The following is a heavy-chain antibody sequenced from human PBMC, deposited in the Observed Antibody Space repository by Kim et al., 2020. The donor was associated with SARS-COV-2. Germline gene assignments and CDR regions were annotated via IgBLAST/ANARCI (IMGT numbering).Heavy chain of an antibody. V-gene: IGHV6-1*01. Sequence: SQTLSLTCAISGDSVSSNSAAWNWIRQSPSRGLEWLGRTYYRSKWYNDYAVSVKSRITINPDTSKNQFSLQLNSVTPEDTAVYYCARDLGDYVWGSYRVNWFDPWGQGTLVTVSS. D-gene: IGHD3-16*02. CDR1: GDSVSSNSAA. CDR2: TYYRSKWYN. CDR3: ARDLGDYVWGSYRVNWFDP. J-gene: IGHJ5*02.